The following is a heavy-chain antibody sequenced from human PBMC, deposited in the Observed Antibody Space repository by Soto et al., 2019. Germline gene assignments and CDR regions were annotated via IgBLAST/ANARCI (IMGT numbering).Heavy chain of an antibody. J-gene: IGHJ4*02. CDR2: ISGSGGIT. D-gene: IGHD3-22*01. V-gene: IGHV3-23*01. CDR1: PFTFSRYP. CDR3: AKILYYDSLSDY. Sequence: PGGSLRLSCRPSPFTFSRYPMSSVRQAQGKGLEWVSAISGSGGITYYADSVKGRFTISRGNSKNTLYLQMNSLRAEDTAVYYCAKILYYDSLSDYWGQLTLGTVSS.